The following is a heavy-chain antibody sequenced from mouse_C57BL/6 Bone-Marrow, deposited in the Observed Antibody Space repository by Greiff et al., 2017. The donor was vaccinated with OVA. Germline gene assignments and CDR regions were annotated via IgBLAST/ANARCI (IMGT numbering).Heavy chain of an antibody. V-gene: IGHV1-61*01. CDR3: ASSYGSSLYYYAMDY. Sequence: VQLQQSGAELVRPGSSVKLSCKASGYTFTSYWMDWVKQRPGQGLEWIGNIYPSDSETHYNQKFKDKATLTVDKSSSTAYMQLSSLTSEDSAVYYCASSYGSSLYYYAMDYWGQGTSVTVSS. J-gene: IGHJ4*01. CDR1: GYTFTSYW. CDR2: IYPSDSET. D-gene: IGHD1-1*01.